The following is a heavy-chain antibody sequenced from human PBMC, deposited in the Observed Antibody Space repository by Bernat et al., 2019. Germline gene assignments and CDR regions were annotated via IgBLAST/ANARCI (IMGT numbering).Heavy chain of an antibody. CDR3: VREGAVAGWVYFQH. V-gene: IGHV1-18*01. CDR2: ISTYTGDT. CDR1: GYTFTSYE. Sequence: QVQLVQSGAEVRKPGASVKVSCKASGYTFTSYEISWVRQAPGQGLEWMGWISTYTGDTKYEQRLQGRITTTRDTSTTTAYMELRGLISDDTAVYYCVREGAVAGWVYFQHWGQGTLLSVSS. D-gene: IGHD6-19*01. J-gene: IGHJ1*01.